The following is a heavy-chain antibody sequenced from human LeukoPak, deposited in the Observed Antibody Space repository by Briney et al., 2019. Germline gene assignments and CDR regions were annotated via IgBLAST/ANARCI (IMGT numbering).Heavy chain of an antibody. D-gene: IGHD4-11*01. Sequence: GGSLRLXCAASGFTFSSYAMSWVRQAPGKGLEWVSAISGSGGSTYYADSVKGRFTISRDNSKNTLYLQMNSLRAEDTAVYYCAKDFQRTTYYMDVWGKGTTVTVSS. CDR3: AKDFQRTTYYMDV. V-gene: IGHV3-23*01. J-gene: IGHJ6*03. CDR1: GFTFSSYA. CDR2: ISGSGGST.